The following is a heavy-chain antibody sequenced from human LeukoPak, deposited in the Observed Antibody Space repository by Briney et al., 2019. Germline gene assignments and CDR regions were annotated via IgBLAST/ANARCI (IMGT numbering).Heavy chain of an antibody. CDR1: GYTFTGYY. Sequence: ASVKVSCKASGYTFTGYYMHWVRQAPGQGLEWMGWIDPNSGGTNYAQKFQGRVTMTRDTSISTAYMELSRLRSDDTAVYYCVRTRIHIPDTRRYCSSTSCYGAPYYYGMDVWGQGTTVTVSS. D-gene: IGHD2-2*01. J-gene: IGHJ6*02. CDR2: IDPNSGGT. CDR3: VRTRIHIPDTRRYCSSTSCYGAPYYYGMDV. V-gene: IGHV1-2*02.